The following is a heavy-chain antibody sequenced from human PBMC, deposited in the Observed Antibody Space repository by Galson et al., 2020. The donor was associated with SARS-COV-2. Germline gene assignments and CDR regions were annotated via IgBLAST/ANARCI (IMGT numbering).Heavy chain of an antibody. CDR2: FDPEDGET. V-gene: IGHV1-24*01. D-gene: IGHD3-22*01. J-gene: IGHJ3*02. Sequence: ASVKVSCKVSGYTLTELSMHWVRQAPGKGLEWMGGFDPEDGETIYAQKFQGRVTMTEDTSTDTAYMELSSLRSEDTAVYYCATVRGYYDSSGTLGAFDIWGQGTMVTVSS. CDR3: ATVRGYYDSSGTLGAFDI. CDR1: GYTLTELS.